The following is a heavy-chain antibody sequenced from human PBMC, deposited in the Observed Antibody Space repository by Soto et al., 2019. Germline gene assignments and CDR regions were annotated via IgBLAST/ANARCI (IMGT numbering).Heavy chain of an antibody. Sequence: GGSLRLSCAASGFTFSSYGMHWVRQAPGKGLEWVAVISYDGSNKYYADSVKGRFTISRDNSKNTLYLQMNSLRAEDTAVYYCAKDQDIAAAFYYYYYGMDVWGQGTTVTVSS. CDR3: AKDQDIAAAFYYYYYGMDV. D-gene: IGHD6-13*01. CDR1: GFTFSSYG. CDR2: ISYDGSNK. V-gene: IGHV3-30*18. J-gene: IGHJ6*02.